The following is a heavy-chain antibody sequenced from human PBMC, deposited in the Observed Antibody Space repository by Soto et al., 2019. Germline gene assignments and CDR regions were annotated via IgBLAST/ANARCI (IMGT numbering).Heavy chain of an antibody. Sequence: QVQLVQSGAEVKKPGSSVKVSCKASGGTFSSYAISWVRQAPGQGLEWMGGIIPIFGTANYAQKFQGRVTITSDKSTSTAYMELSSLRYEYTAVYYCASSLTTVTPWFDYWGQGTLVTVSS. CDR1: GGTFSSYA. V-gene: IGHV1-69*06. J-gene: IGHJ4*02. CDR3: ASSLTTVTPWFDY. CDR2: IIPIFGTA. D-gene: IGHD4-17*01.